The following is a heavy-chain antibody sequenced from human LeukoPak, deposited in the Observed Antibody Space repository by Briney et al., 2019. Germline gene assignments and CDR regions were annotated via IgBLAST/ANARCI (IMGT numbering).Heavy chain of an antibody. CDR1: GGSISSYY. CDR3: ARDRVDTNYYGMDV. CDR2: IYYSGST. Sequence: SETLSLTCTVSGGSISSYYWSWVRQPPGKGLEWIGYIYYSGSTNYNPSLKSRVTISVDTSKNQFSLKLSSVTAADTAVYYCARDRVDTNYYGMDVWSQGTTVTVSS. D-gene: IGHD3-10*01. V-gene: IGHV4-59*01. J-gene: IGHJ6*02.